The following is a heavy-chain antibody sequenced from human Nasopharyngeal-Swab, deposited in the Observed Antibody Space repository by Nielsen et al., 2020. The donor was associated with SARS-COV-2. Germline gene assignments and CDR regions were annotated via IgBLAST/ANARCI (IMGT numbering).Heavy chain of an antibody. CDR1: GFTFSNYW. D-gene: IGHD3-22*01. J-gene: IGHJ4*02. CDR3: ASDTPLDDASGYSSYYFDQ. V-gene: IGHV3-74*01. Sequence: GESLKISCVASGFTFSNYWMHWVRQAPGKGLVWVSRIIGDGSDTTYADSVKGRFTISRDNAKNTLYLQMNSLRAEDTGVYYCASDTPLDDASGYSSYYFDQWGQGTLVTVSS. CDR2: IIGDGSDT.